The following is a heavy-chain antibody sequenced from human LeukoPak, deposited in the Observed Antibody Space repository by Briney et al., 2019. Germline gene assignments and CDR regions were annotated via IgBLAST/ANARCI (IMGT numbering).Heavy chain of an antibody. Sequence: SGTLSLTCAVYGGSFSGYYWSWIRQPPGKGLEWIGEINHSGSTNYNPSLKSRVTISVDTSKNQFSLKLSSVTAADTAVYYCALTAVAGDKIFDYWGQGTLVTVSS. CDR2: INHSGST. CDR1: GGSFSGYY. V-gene: IGHV4-34*01. CDR3: ALTAVAGDKIFDY. D-gene: IGHD6-19*01. J-gene: IGHJ4*02.